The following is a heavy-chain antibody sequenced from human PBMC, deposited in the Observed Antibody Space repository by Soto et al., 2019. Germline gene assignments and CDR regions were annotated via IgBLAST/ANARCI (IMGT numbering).Heavy chain of an antibody. CDR3: ARDHAKYSSGCFDY. CDR1: GYTFTSYG. CDR2: ISAYNGNT. D-gene: IGHD6-19*01. J-gene: IGHJ4*02. Sequence: ASVKVSCKASGYTFTSYGISWVRQAPGQGLEWMGWISAYNGNTNYAQKLQGRVTMTTDTSTSTAYVELRSLRSDDTAVYYCARDHAKYSSGCFDYWGQGTLVTVSS. V-gene: IGHV1-18*01.